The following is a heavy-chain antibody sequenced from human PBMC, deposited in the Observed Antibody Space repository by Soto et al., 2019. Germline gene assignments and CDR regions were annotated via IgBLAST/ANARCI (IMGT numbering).Heavy chain of an antibody. J-gene: IGHJ6*02. CDR3: ARPTRDGYNWREYYYYYYGMDV. CDR1: GYSFTNYW. Sequence: GESLKISCKGSGYSFTNYWIAWVRQMPGKGLEWMGVIYPGDSDTRYRPSFQGQVSISADKSISTAYLQWSSLKASDTAMYYCARPTRDGYNWREYYYYYYGMDVWGQGTTVTVS. CDR2: IYPGDSDT. V-gene: IGHV5-51*01. D-gene: IGHD5-12*01.